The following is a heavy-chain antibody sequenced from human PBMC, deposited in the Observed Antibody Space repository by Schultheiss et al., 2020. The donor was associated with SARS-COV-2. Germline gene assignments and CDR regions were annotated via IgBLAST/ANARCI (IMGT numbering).Heavy chain of an antibody. CDR1: GGSVNSGSYY. V-gene: IGHV4-61*01. Sequence: SETLSLTCTVSGGSVNSGSYYWTWIRQPPGKGLEWIGYIYFSGSTNYNPSLKSPVTISVDTSKNQFSLKLSSVTAADTAVYYCARDRILERASGWFDPWGQGTLVAVAS. J-gene: IGHJ5*02. CDR2: IYFSGST. CDR3: ARDRILERASGWFDP. D-gene: IGHD1-1*01.